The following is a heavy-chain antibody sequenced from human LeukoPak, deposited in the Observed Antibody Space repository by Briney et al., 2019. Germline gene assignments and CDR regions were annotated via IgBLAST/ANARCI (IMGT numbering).Heavy chain of an antibody. CDR3: ARDTLYGNYFDY. D-gene: IGHD3-10*01. CDR1: GFTFSSYA. CDR2: ISYDGSNK. V-gene: IGHV3-30-3*01. J-gene: IGHJ4*02. Sequence: GRSLRLSCAASGFTFSSYAMHWVRQAPGKGREWVAVISYDGSNKYYADSVKGRFTISRDNSKNTLYLQMNSLRAEDTAVYYCARDTLYGNYFDYWGQGTLVTVSS.